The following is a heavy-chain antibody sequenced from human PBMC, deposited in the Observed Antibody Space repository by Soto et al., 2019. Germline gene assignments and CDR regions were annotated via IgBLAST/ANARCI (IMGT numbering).Heavy chain of an antibody. CDR1: GLTFSNYA. D-gene: IGHD3-22*01. CDR2: MSGSSSTT. V-gene: IGHV3-23*01. Sequence: EVRLLESGGGLVKPGGSLRLSCATSGLTFSNYAMSWVRQAPGGGLEWVSSMSGSSSTTYYADSVKGRFTISRDRSKNTLYLQMSSLRAEDTALYYCATELLFSGSSYVGPFNWGQGTLVTVSS. CDR3: ATELLFSGSSYVGPFN. J-gene: IGHJ4*02.